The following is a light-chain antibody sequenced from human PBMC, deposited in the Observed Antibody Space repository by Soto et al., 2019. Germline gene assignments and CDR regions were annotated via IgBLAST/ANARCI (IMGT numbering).Light chain of an antibody. CDR2: DAY. Sequence: EIVMTQSPATLSVSPGERVTLSCRASQGVGSTLAWYRQQPGQAPRLLIYDAYIRATGVPARFSGSGSGTEFTLTISRLEPEDFAVYYCQQYGNSPITFGQGTQLEI. J-gene: IGKJ5*01. CDR3: QQYGNSPIT. V-gene: IGKV3-15*01. CDR1: QGVGST.